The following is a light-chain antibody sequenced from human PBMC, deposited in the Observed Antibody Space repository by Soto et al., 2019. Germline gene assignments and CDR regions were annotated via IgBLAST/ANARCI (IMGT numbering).Light chain of an antibody. CDR1: SSDVGGYDF. CDR2: DVS. CDR3: CSYTSSDTYV. Sequence: QSALTQPASVSGSPGQSITISCTGASSDVGGYDFVSWYQQHPGKAPKVMIYDVSNRPSGVSNRFSGSKSGNTASLTISGLQAEDEAEYYCCSYTSSDTYVFGTGTKVTVL. J-gene: IGLJ1*01. V-gene: IGLV2-14*01.